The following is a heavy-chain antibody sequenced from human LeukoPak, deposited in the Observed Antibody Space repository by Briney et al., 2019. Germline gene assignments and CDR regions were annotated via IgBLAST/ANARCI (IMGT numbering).Heavy chain of an antibody. V-gene: IGHV3-53*01. CDR3: AKLPGRAADY. CDR1: GFTVDSNY. J-gene: IGHJ4*02. Sequence: GGSLRLSCAASGFTVDSNYLSWVRQAPGKGLEWVSTIYTGGNTYYADSVKGRFTISRDNSKNTLYLQMNSLRAEDTAVYYCAKLPGRAADYWGQGTLVTVSS. CDR2: IYTGGNT.